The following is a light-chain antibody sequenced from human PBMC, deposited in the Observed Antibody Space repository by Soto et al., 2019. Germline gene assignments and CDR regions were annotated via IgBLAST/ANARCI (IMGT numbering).Light chain of an antibody. CDR3: QQYHTSPRT. J-gene: IGKJ1*01. Sequence: DRVMAQGGDPMAGCVAGRASVKRKAAEGVFYSFNNQNYLTWYQQKPGQPPKLLIYGASTRESGVPDRFSGSGSGTDFTLTISSLQAEDVAVYYIQQYHTSPRTCGHGTQVEI. V-gene: IGKV4-1*01. CDR2: GAS. CDR1: EGVFYSFNNQNY.